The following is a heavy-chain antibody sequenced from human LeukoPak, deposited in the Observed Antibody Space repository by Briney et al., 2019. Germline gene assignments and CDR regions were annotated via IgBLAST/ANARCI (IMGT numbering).Heavy chain of an antibody. CDR3: ARTDYASNVGLFDY. V-gene: IGHV4-39*01. Sequence: SEILSLTCTVSGGSISSSNYYWGWIRQPPGQGLEWIGTIYCSGTPYYNPSLKSRVTISVDTSKNQFSLKLSSVTAADTAVYYCARTDYASNVGLFDYWGQGTLVTVSA. CDR2: IYCSGTP. CDR1: GGSISSSNYY. D-gene: IGHD3-16*01. J-gene: IGHJ4*02.